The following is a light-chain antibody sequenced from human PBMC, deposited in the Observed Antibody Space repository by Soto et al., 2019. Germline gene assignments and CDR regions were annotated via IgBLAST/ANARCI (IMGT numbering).Light chain of an antibody. Sequence: DIQMTQSPSTLSASVGDRVTITCRASQTIEIWLAWYQQKPGKAPKLLINDASTLESGVPSRFTGSGSGTEFTLTISSLQPDDFATYYCQQFHAFPITFGQGTRLEMK. V-gene: IGKV1-5*01. CDR2: DAS. CDR1: QTIEIW. CDR3: QQFHAFPIT. J-gene: IGKJ5*01.